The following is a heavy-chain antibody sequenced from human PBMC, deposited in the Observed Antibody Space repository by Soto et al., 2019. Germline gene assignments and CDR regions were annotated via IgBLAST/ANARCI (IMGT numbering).Heavy chain of an antibody. CDR1: GFTFYNYA. V-gene: IGHV3-23*01. Sequence: GGSLRLSCAVSGFTFYNYAMNWVRQAPGKGLEWVSGVSGSGAGTYYADSVKGRFTISRDNSKNTLYLQMNGLRAEDTAVYYCAKCDSYNYYESTGHYRGNFDYRGNFDFWGQGTLVTVSS. CDR3: AKCDSYNYYESTGHYRGNFDYRGNFDF. J-gene: IGHJ4*02. CDR2: VSGSGAGT. D-gene: IGHD3-22*01.